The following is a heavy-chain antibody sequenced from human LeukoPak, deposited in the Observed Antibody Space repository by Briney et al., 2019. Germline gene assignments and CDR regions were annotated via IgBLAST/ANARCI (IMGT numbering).Heavy chain of an antibody. CDR2: IKQDGSEK. Sequence: PGGSLRLSCAASGFTFSNYWMSWVRQAPGKGLEWVANIKQDGSEKYYVDSVKGRFTISRDNARNSLYLQMNSLRAEDTAVYYCARDVIGLLDYWGQGTLVTVSS. CDR3: ARDVIGLLDY. D-gene: IGHD1-26*01. V-gene: IGHV3-7*03. J-gene: IGHJ4*02. CDR1: GFTFSNYW.